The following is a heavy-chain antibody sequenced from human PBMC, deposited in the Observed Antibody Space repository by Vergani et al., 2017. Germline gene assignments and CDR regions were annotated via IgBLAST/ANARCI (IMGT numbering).Heavy chain of an antibody. CDR2: ISSSGSTI. CDR1: GFTFSSYE. CDR3: AKTLERWLVSKAFDI. D-gene: IGHD6-19*01. J-gene: IGHJ3*02. Sequence: EVQLVESGGGLVQPGGSLRLSCAASGFTFSSYEMNWVRQAPGKGLEWVSYISSSGSTIYYADSVKGRFTISRDNAKNSLYLQMNSLRAEDTAVYYCAKTLERWLVSKAFDIWGQGTMVTVSS. V-gene: IGHV3-48*03.